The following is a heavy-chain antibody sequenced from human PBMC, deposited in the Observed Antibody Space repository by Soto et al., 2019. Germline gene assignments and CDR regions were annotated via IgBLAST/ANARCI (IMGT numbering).Heavy chain of an antibody. J-gene: IGHJ6*02. CDR2: IIPIFGTA. CDR3: ARDEIRVDIVATVGMDV. CDR1: GGTFSSYA. Sequence: QVQRVQSGAEVKKPGSSVKVSCKASGGTFSSYAISWVRQAPGQGLEWMGGIIPIFGTANYAQKFQGRVTITADESTSTAYMELSSLRSEDTAVYYCARDEIRVDIVATVGMDVWGQGTTVTVSS. D-gene: IGHD5-12*01. V-gene: IGHV1-69*01.